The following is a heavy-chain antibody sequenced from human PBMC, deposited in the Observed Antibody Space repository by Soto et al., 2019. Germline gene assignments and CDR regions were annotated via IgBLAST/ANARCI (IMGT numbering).Heavy chain of an antibody. Sequence: RLSCAVSGFNFSKFGMYWVRQAPGKGLEWVAVIWYDGSQKYYTDSVQGRFTISRDNSNNTLYLQMNSLRAEDTAVYYCAKEVWGLYTFGRPLDNWGHGTLVTVSS. D-gene: IGHD2-2*02. V-gene: IGHV3-33*06. CDR3: AKEVWGLYTFGRPLDN. CDR1: GFNFSKFG. CDR2: IWYDGSQK. J-gene: IGHJ4*01.